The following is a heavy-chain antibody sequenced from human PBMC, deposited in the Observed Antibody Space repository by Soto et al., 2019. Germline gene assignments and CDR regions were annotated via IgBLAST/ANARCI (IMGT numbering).Heavy chain of an antibody. J-gene: IGHJ5*02. Sequence: PSETLSLTCTVSGGSISSYYWSWIRQPPGKGLEWIGYIYYSGSTNYNPSLKSRVTISVDTSKNQFSLKLSSVTAADTAVYYCARQARSTYYYGSGSYYTASWFDPWGQGTLVTVSS. CDR1: GGSISSYY. CDR3: ARQARSTYYYGSGSYYTASWFDP. CDR2: IYYSGST. V-gene: IGHV4-59*08. D-gene: IGHD3-10*01.